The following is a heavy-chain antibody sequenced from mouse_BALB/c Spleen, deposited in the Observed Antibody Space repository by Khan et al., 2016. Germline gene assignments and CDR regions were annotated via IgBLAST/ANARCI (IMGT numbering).Heavy chain of an antibody. Sequence: EVELVESGGGLVQPGGSLKLSCAASGFTFNNFGMSWVRQTPDKRLELVATINNNGGNTYYLDNVKGRFTMSRDNAKNTLYLQMNSLKSEDTAMYYCARLYNYDSPYFDYWGQGTTLTVSS. CDR3: ARLYNYDSPYFDY. CDR2: INNNGGNT. D-gene: IGHD1-1*01. CDR1: GFTFNNFG. V-gene: IGHV5-6-3*01. J-gene: IGHJ2*01.